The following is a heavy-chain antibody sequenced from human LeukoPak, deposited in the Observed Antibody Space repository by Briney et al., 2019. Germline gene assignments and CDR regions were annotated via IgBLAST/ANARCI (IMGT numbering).Heavy chain of an antibody. CDR1: GGSISSYY. J-gene: IGHJ3*01. CDR2: IYYTGST. CDR3: ARLPTDDASDL. Sequence: SETLSLTCTVSGGSISSYYWSWIRQPPGKGLEWIGNIYYTGSTYYNPSLKSRVTISVDTSKNQFSLKLSSVTAADTAVYYCARLPTDDASDLWGQGTLVTVSS. V-gene: IGHV4-59*04.